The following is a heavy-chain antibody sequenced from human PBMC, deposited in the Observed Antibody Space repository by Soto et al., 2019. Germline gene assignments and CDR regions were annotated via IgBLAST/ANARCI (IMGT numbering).Heavy chain of an antibody. CDR3: AIDARIVVVVAATFAGPYYFDY. D-gene: IGHD2-15*01. CDR2: ISGSGGST. J-gene: IGHJ4*02. Sequence: GGSLRLSCAASGFTFSSYAMSWVRQAPGKGLEWVSAISGSGGSTYYADSVKGRFTISRDNSKNTLYLQMNSLRAEDTSVYYCAIDARIVVVVAATFAGPYYFDYWGQGTLVTVSS. V-gene: IGHV3-23*01. CDR1: GFTFSSYA.